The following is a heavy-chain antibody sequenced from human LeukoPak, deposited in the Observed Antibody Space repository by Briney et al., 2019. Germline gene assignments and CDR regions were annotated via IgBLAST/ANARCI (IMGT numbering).Heavy chain of an antibody. CDR3: ARVLDYGDYHFDY. CDR1: GGSFNGYY. J-gene: IGHJ4*02. V-gene: IGHV4-34*01. D-gene: IGHD4-17*01. Sequence: SETLSLTCAVYGGSFNGYYWNWIRQSPGKGLEWIGEINHSGSANYNPSLESRVTILVDTSKSQVSLKLSSVTAADTAVYYCARVLDYGDYHFDYWGQGTLVTVSS. CDR2: INHSGSA.